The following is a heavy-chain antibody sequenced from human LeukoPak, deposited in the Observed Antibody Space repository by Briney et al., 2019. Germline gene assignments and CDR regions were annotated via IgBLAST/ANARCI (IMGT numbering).Heavy chain of an antibody. CDR3: VRQGGWGGAASLIEF. Sequence: SETLSLTCTVSGGSISSNNYYWAWIRQPPGKGLEWIGTISYSGNSYYNPSLKSRVTISADTSKNQFSLKLSSVTASDTATFYCVRQGGWGGAASLIEFWGQGTLVTVSS. V-gene: IGHV4-39*01. J-gene: IGHJ4*02. CDR1: GGSISSNNYY. CDR2: ISYSGNS. D-gene: IGHD2-15*01.